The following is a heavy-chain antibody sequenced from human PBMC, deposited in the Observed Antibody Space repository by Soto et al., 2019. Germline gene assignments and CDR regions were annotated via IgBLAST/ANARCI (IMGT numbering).Heavy chain of an antibody. D-gene: IGHD3-10*01. Sequence: EVQLVESGGGLVQPGGSLRLSCAASGFTFSNYWMHWVRQAPGKGLVWVSRINSDASSTSYADSVKGRFTISRDNVKNTLYRQMNSLTTDDTAVYYCARALDGSGSYSFDYSGQGTLVTVSS. J-gene: IGHJ4*02. CDR1: GFTFSNYW. CDR3: ARALDGSGSYSFDY. CDR2: INSDASST. V-gene: IGHV3-74*01.